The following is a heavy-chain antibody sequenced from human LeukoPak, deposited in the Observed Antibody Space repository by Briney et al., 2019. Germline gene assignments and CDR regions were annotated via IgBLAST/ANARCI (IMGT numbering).Heavy chain of an antibody. J-gene: IGHJ4*02. CDR1: GGTFSSYA. V-gene: IGHV1-69*05. Sequence: SVKVSCKASGGTFSSYAISWVRQAPGQGLEWMGRIIPIFGTANYAQKFQGRVTITTDESTSTAYMELRSLRSDDTAVYYCAREGAVAGIDDYWGQGTLVTVSS. CDR2: IIPIFGTA. D-gene: IGHD6-19*01. CDR3: AREGAVAGIDDY.